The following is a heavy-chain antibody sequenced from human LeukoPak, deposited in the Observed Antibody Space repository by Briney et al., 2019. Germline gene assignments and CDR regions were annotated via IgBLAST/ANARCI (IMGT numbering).Heavy chain of an antibody. D-gene: IGHD3/OR15-3a*01. Sequence: GESLKISCKGSGYSFTSYWIGWVRQMPGKGLEWMGIIYPGDSDTRYSPSFQGQVTISADKSISTAYLQWSSLKASDTAMYYCARRYFDWLLYNGGYYDYYYGMDVWGQGTTVTVSS. CDR3: ARRYFDWLLYNGGYYDYYYGMDV. CDR1: GYSFTSYW. CDR2: IYPGDSDT. J-gene: IGHJ6*02. V-gene: IGHV5-51*01.